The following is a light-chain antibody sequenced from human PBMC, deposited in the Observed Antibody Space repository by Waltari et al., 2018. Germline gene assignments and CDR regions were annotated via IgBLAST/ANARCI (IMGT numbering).Light chain of an antibody. Sequence: DIVLTQSPDSLAVSLGERATINCKSTQNILYSPDQKNYLAWYQQKAGQPPKLLIYWASTRESGVPDRFSGSGSGTDFTLTISSLQAGDVAVYYCQQYYGIPFTFGPGTKVEIK. V-gene: IGKV4-1*01. CDR2: WAS. J-gene: IGKJ3*01. CDR3: QQYYGIPFT. CDR1: QNILYSPDQKNY.